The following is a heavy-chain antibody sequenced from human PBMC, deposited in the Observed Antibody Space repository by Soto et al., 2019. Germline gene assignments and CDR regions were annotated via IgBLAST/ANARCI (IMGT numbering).Heavy chain of an antibody. CDR2: IWYDGSNK. J-gene: IGHJ4*02. CDR1: GFTFSSYG. D-gene: IGHD3-22*01. Sequence: GGSLRLSCAASGFTFSSYGMHWVRHAPGKGLEWVAVIWYDGSNKYYADSVKGRFTISRDNSKNTLYLQMNSLRAEDTAVYYCARTRIHYDSSSYYPYWGQGTLVTVSS. CDR3: ARTRIHYDSSSYYPY. V-gene: IGHV3-33*01.